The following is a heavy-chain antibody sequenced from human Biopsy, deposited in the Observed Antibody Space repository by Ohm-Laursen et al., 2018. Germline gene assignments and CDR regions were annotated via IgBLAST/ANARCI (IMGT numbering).Heavy chain of an antibody. CDR1: GDSISSDYY. Sequence: TLSLTCPVSGDSISSDYYWSCIRQPPGEGLEMIAYMHHSGPTYTYYNPSLKSRVAKSVEVSKNQSSLKVSSVTAADTAVYFCTRKPNSLYYFDHWGQGTLVTVSS. V-gene: IGHV4-30-4*08. D-gene: IGHD1-14*01. CDR3: TRKPNSLYYFDH. CDR2: MHHSGPT. J-gene: IGHJ4*02.